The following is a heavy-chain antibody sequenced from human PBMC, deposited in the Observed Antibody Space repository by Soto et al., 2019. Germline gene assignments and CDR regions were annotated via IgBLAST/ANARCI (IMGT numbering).Heavy chain of an antibody. CDR1: GFPFSSYA. Sequence: QVQLVESGGGVVQPGRSLRLSCAASGFPFSSYAMHWFRQAPGKGLEWVAVISYDGSNKYYADSVKGRFTISRDKSKNTLYLQMNSLRAEDTAVYYCARDSTAVAGSFDYWGQGTLVTVSS. J-gene: IGHJ4*02. CDR3: ARDSTAVAGSFDY. CDR2: ISYDGSNK. D-gene: IGHD6-19*01. V-gene: IGHV3-30-3*01.